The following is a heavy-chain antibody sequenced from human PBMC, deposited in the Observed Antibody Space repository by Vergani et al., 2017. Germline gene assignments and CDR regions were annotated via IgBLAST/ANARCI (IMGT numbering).Heavy chain of an antibody. CDR1: GFSFSSHA. V-gene: IGHV3-30*18. D-gene: IGHD3-10*01. CDR3: AKAGSVTSGSLQYNYYLDD. J-gene: IGHJ6*03. CDR2: ISNDGSKK. Sequence: QVQLAESGGGRVQPGRSLRLSCAASGFSFSSHAIHWVRQAPGKGLEWVAVISNDGSKKYYADSVKGRFTISRDNSKNTLDLQMNSLRTPDTAVYYCAKAGSVTSGSLQYNYYLDDWGKGTTVTVS.